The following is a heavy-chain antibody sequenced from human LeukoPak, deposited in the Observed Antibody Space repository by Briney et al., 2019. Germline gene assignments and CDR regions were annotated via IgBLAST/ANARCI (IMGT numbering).Heavy chain of an antibody. CDR2: INPTSGGT. V-gene: IGHV1-2*02. Sequence: ASVNVSCKASGYTLTGYYLHWVRQAPGQGLEWMGWINPTSGGTNYAQKFQDRVTMTRDTSINTAYMELSRLTSDDTAVYYCARLVGLSTTASYWGQGTLVIVSS. CDR3: ARLVGLSTTASY. J-gene: IGHJ4*02. CDR1: GYTLTGYY. D-gene: IGHD5/OR15-5a*01.